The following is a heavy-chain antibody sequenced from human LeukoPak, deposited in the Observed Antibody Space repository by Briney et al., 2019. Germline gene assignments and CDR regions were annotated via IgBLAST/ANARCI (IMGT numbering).Heavy chain of an antibody. D-gene: IGHD1-14*01. CDR1: GGSISSSY. Sequence: PSETLSLTCTASGGSISSSYWSWIRQPQGQGLGWVGYIYTSGSSNSNPTLKSRVPISGATSTNQFSLRLSSMAATATAAYYCARDAHGKNHAFDIWGQGTMVAVSS. J-gene: IGHJ3*02. V-gene: IGHV4-4*09. CDR3: ARDAHGKNHAFDI. CDR2: IYTSGSS.